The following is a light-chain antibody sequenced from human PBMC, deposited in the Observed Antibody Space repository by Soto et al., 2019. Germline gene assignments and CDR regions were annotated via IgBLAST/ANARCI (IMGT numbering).Light chain of an antibody. CDR2: GAS. Sequence: VMTQSPATLSVSPGERAPLSCWASETVATNLAWYQQKPGQAPRLLISGASTRAAGISDRFRGSGSGTEFTLTISSLRSEDSAIYYCQQYFEWPPMTFGQGTKVDIK. CDR3: QQYFEWPPMT. J-gene: IGKJ1*01. V-gene: IGKV3-15*01. CDR1: ETVATN.